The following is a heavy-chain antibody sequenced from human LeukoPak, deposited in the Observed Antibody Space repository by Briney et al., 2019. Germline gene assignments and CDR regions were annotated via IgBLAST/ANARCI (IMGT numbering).Heavy chain of an antibody. J-gene: IGHJ4*02. CDR3: ARNTCSGGSCYQDY. Sequence: SQTLSLTCTVSGDSISSGGYYWSWIRQHPGKGLEWIGYIYYSGSTYYNPSLKSRVTISVDTSKNQFSLKLSSVTAADTAVYYCARNTCSGGSCYQDYWGQGTLVTVSS. V-gene: IGHV4-31*03. CDR2: IYYSGST. CDR1: GDSISSGGYY. D-gene: IGHD2-15*01.